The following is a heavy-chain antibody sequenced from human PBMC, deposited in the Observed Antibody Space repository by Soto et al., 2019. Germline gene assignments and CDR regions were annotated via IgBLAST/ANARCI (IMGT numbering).Heavy chain of an antibody. Sequence: QVQLQESGPGLVKPSETLSLTCTVSGGSISSYYWSWIRQPPGKGLEWIGYIYYSGSTNYNPSLKSRVTISVDTSKNQFSLKLSSVTAADTAVYYCAREGFRYCSGGSCYGDAFDIWGQGTMVTVSS. J-gene: IGHJ3*02. V-gene: IGHV4-59*01. CDR2: IYYSGST. CDR3: AREGFRYCSGGSCYGDAFDI. CDR1: GGSISSYY. D-gene: IGHD2-15*01.